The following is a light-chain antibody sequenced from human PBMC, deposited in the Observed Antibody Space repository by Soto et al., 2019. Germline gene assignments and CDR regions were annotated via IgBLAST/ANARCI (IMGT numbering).Light chain of an antibody. CDR2: EVS. J-gene: IGLJ1*01. Sequence: QSALTQPASVSGSPGQSITISCTGTSSDVGGYNYVSWYQQHPGKAPKLMIFEVSNRPSGISHRFSGSKSGNTASLTISGLQAEDEADYYCSSYTSSSTLVFGAGTK. CDR3: SSYTSSSTLV. CDR1: SSDVGGYNY. V-gene: IGLV2-14*01.